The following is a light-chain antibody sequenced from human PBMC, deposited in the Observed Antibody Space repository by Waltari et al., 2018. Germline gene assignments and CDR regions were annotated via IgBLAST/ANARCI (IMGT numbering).Light chain of an antibody. CDR1: SSNIGSQA. J-gene: IGLJ2*01. V-gene: IGLV1-44*01. CDR3: ATWDDNLNGVV. CDR2: SNK. Sequence: QSVLTQPPSASGTPGQRVTISCSGSSSNIGSQAVNWYQQLPGTAPKLLMYSNKQRPSGVPDRFSGFKSGTSASLAISGLQSDDEADYYCATWDDNLNGVVFGGGTKLTVL.